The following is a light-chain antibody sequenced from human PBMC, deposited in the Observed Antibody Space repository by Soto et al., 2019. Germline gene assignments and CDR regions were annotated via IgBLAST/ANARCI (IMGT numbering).Light chain of an antibody. J-gene: IGLJ3*02. Sequence: QSALTQPASVSGSPGQSVTISCTGTGSDIGGFHYVSWYQQRPGKAPQLIIYDVSNRPSGVSDRFSGSNSGNTASLTISGLQAEDATDYYCSSFTSPSTLVVFGGGTKLTVL. CDR3: SSFTSPSTLVV. CDR2: DVS. V-gene: IGLV2-14*03. CDR1: GSDIGGFHY.